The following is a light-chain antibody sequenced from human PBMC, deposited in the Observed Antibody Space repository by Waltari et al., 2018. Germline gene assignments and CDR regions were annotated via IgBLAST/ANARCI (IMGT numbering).Light chain of an antibody. CDR3: QQYASLPLT. V-gene: IGKV3-20*01. Sequence: ESILTQSPGTLPLSPGERATLSCRATQTISSNYLAWYQQKPGQAPRLLIYGASIRATGVPDRFRGSGSGEYFTLTISRLEPEDFAVYYCQQYASLPLTFGPGTKVDI. CDR1: QTISSNY. CDR2: GAS. J-gene: IGKJ3*01.